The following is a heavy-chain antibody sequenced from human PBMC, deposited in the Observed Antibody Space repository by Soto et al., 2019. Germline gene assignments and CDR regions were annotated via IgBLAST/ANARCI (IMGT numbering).Heavy chain of an antibody. CDR2: ISGSGGGT. J-gene: IGHJ3*02. CDR3: AKVLPILEWHTLGDDAFDI. CDR1: GFTFSNYA. Sequence: PGGSLRLSCAASGFTFSNYAMSWVRQAPGKGLEWVSAISGSGGGTYYADSVKGRFTISRDNSKNTLYLQMNSLRAEDTAVYYCAKVLPILEWHTLGDDAFDIWGQGTVVTVSS. V-gene: IGHV3-23*01. D-gene: IGHD3-3*01.